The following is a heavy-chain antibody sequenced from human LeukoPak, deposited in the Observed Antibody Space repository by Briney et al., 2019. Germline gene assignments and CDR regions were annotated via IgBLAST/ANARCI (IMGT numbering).Heavy chain of an antibody. CDR2: ISSSSSYI. CDR3: ARDVVGNSGQFFDY. J-gene: IGHJ4*02. CDR1: GFTFSSYS. D-gene: IGHD4-23*01. Sequence: GGSLRLSCAASGFTFSSYSMNWVRQAPGKGLKWVSSISSSSSYIYYADSVKGRFTISRDNAKNSLYLQMNSLRAEDTAVYYCARDVVGNSGQFFDYWGQGTLVTVSS. V-gene: IGHV3-21*01.